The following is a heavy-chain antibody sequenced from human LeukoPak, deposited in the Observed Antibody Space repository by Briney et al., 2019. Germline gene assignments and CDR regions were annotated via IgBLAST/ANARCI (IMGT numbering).Heavy chain of an antibody. CDR2: ISAYNGNT. CDR1: GYTFTSYG. D-gene: IGHD1-26*01. Sequence: ASVKVSCKASGYTFTSYGISWVRQAPGQGLEWMGWISAYNGNTNYAQKLQGRVTMTTDTSTSTAYMELSRLRSDDTAVYYCARSSRLWFNDGRADKNWGQGTLVTVSS. J-gene: IGHJ4*02. V-gene: IGHV1-18*01. CDR3: ARSSRLWFNDGRADKN.